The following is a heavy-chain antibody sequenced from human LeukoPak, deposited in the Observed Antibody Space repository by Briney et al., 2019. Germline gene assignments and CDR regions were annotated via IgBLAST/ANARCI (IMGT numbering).Heavy chain of an antibody. D-gene: IGHD3-10*01. V-gene: IGHV4-34*01. CDR3: ARIGVLGSGSYRRPRPRNFDY. CDR1: GGSFSGYY. CDR2: INHSGST. Sequence: SETLSLTCAVYGGSFSGYYWSWIRQPPGKGLEWIGEINHSGSTNYNPSLKSRVTISVDTSKNQFSLKLSSVTAADTAVYYCARIGVLGSGSYRRPRPRNFDYWGQGTLVSVSS. J-gene: IGHJ4*02.